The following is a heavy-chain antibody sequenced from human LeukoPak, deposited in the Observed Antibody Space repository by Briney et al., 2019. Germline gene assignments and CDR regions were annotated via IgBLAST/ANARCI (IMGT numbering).Heavy chain of an antibody. CDR3: ARDRDIVVVPAANPPDAFDI. D-gene: IGHD2-2*01. CDR1: GFTVSSYG. V-gene: IGHV3-30*04. Sequence: GGSLRLSCAADGFTVSSYGMHWVRQARGKGQERVAVISYDGSNKYYADSVKGRFTISRDNSKNTLYLQMNSLRAEDTAVYYCARDRDIVVVPAANPPDAFDIWGQGTMVTVSS. J-gene: IGHJ3*02. CDR2: ISYDGSNK.